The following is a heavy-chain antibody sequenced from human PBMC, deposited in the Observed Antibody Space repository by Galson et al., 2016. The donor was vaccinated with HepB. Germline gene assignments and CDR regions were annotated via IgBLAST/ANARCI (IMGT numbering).Heavy chain of an antibody. J-gene: IGHJ4*02. Sequence: PALVKPTQTLTLTCIVSGFSLSNAAMGVSWIRQPPGKALEWLAHIFSNDETSYNTSLKTRLAISQDTSKSQVVLTMTNMDPVDTATYFCARLVGAVDYWGQGTLVTVSS. D-gene: IGHD1-26*01. CDR2: IFSNDET. CDR3: ARLVGAVDY. CDR1: GFSLSNAAMG. V-gene: IGHV2-26*01.